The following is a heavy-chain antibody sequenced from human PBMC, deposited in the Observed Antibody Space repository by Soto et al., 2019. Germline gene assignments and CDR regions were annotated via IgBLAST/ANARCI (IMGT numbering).Heavy chain of an antibody. Sequence: VGSLRLSCTGSGFDFGDYYMSWIRQAPGKGLEWVSYIDSGDGTTYYTDSVKGRFTISRDNAKKTVYLQMSSLRVEDTALYYCVRPYYSSSWFPFDRWGQGTLVTVSS. CDR2: IDSGDGTT. D-gene: IGHD6-13*01. CDR3: VRPYYSSSWFPFDR. CDR1: GFDFGDYY. J-gene: IGHJ4*02. V-gene: IGHV3-11*01.